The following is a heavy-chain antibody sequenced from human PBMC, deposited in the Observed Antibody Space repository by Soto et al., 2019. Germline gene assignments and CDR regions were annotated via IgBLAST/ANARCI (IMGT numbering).Heavy chain of an antibody. J-gene: IGHJ5*02. Sequence: QVQLQESGPGLVKPSETLDLTCSVSGGSISTYHCAWTRQSPERGLEWIGILYDTGSTTYNPSLKSRLSISVDRSKNYFSLKLTSVTAADTAVYYCARLGYCSTGVCYRTWGQGTLVTVSS. CDR1: GGSISTYH. V-gene: IGHV4-59*08. D-gene: IGHD2-8*01. CDR2: LYDTGST. CDR3: ARLGYCSTGVCYRT.